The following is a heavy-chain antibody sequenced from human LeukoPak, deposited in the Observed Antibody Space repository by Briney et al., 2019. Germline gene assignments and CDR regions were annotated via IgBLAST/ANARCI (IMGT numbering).Heavy chain of an antibody. CDR2: MNPNSGNT. V-gene: IGHV1-8*01. D-gene: IGHD2-2*01. Sequence: ASVKVSCKASGYAFSSYDINWVRQATGQGLEWMGWMNPNSGNTGYAQKFQGRVTMTRNTSISTAYLELSSLRSEDTAVYYCARSRASERYFDFWGQGTLVTVSS. CDR1: GYAFSSYD. CDR3: ARSRASERYFDF. J-gene: IGHJ4*02.